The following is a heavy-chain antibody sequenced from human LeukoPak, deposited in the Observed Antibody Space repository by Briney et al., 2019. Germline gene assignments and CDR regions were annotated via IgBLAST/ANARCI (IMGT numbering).Heavy chain of an antibody. V-gene: IGHV1-69*05. Sequence: ASVKVSCKASGGTFSSYAISWVRQAPGQGLEWMGRIIPIFGTANYAQKFQGRVTITTDESTSTAYMELSSLRSEDTAVYYCARAATELTDNNWFDPWGQGTLVTVSS. J-gene: IGHJ5*02. CDR2: IIPIFGTA. D-gene: IGHD2-15*01. CDR1: GGTFSSYA. CDR3: ARAATELTDNNWFDP.